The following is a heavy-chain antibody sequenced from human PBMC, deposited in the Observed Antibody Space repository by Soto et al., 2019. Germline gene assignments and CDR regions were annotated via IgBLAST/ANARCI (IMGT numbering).Heavy chain of an antibody. Sequence: EVQLLESGGGLVQPGGSLRLSCAASGFTFSNNAMNWVRQAPGKGLEWVSAISGSGSTYYADSVKGRLTISRDNSKNTLYLQMNSLGAEETARYYCAKSRAVVTAIGDYFDYWGQGTLVTVSS. J-gene: IGHJ4*02. CDR2: ISGSGST. V-gene: IGHV3-23*01. D-gene: IGHD2-21*02. CDR3: AKSRAVVTAIGDYFDY. CDR1: GFTFSNNA.